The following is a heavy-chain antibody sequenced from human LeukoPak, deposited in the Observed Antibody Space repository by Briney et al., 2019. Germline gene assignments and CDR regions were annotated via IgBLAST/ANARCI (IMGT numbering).Heavy chain of an antibody. CDR1: GGSISSSSYY. CDR3: AREYCSGGSCYSGDAFDI. Sequence: SETLSPTCTVSGGSISSSSYYWGWIRQPPGKGLEWIGSIYYSGSTYYNPSLKSRVTISVDTSKNQLSLKLSSVTAADTAVYYCAREYCSGGSCYSGDAFDIWGQGTMVTVSS. V-gene: IGHV4-39*07. D-gene: IGHD2-15*01. J-gene: IGHJ3*02. CDR2: IYYSGST.